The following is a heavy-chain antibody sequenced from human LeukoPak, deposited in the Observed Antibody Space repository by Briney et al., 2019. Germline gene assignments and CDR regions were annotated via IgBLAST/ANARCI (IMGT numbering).Heavy chain of an antibody. D-gene: IGHD4-17*01. Sequence: PGGSLRLSCAASGFTFSSYSMNWVRQAPGKGLEWVSYISSSSSTIYYADSVKGRFTISRDNAKNSLYLQMNSLRAEDTAVYYCARGPTVTTFDAFDIWGQGTMVTVSS. CDR2: ISSSSSTI. J-gene: IGHJ3*02. CDR3: ARGPTVTTFDAFDI. CDR1: GFTFSSYS. V-gene: IGHV3-48*01.